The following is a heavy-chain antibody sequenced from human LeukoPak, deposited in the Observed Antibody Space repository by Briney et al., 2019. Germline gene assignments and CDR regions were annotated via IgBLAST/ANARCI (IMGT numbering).Heavy chain of an antibody. D-gene: IGHD2-21*02. J-gene: IGHJ4*02. CDR1: GGSISSYY. V-gene: IGHV4-59*04. CDR3: ASWVCGGDCSYFDY. CDR2: IYYSGST. Sequence: PSETLSLTCTVSGGSISSYYWSWIRQPPGKGLEWIGYIYYSGSTYYNPSLKSRVTISVDTSKNQFSLKLSSVTAADTAVYYCASWVCGGDCSYFDYWGQGTLVTVSS.